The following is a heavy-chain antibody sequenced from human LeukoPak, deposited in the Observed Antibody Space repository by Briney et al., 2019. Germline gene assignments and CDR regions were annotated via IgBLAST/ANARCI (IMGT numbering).Heavy chain of an antibody. CDR1: GYTFTSYY. D-gene: IGHD3-16*01. CDR3: ARDPPLVRLGEYD. CDR2: INPSGGST. Sequence: GASVKVSCKASGYTFTSYYMRWARQAPGQGLEWMGIINPSGGSTSYAQKFQGRVTMTRDTSISTAYMELSRLRSDDTAVYYCARDPPLVRLGEYDWGQGTLVTVSS. V-gene: IGHV1-46*01. J-gene: IGHJ4*02.